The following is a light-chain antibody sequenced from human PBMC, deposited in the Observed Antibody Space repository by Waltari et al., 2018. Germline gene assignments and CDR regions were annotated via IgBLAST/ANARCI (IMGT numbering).Light chain of an antibody. CDR3: QHYYNFPET. J-gene: IGKJ1*01. V-gene: IGKV1-5*03. CDR1: QTISNL. CDR2: ETS. Sequence: IPMTQSPSHLSASVGASVTITCRASQTISNLLAWYQQKPGKVPKLLIYETSSLHSGVPSRFSGSGSGTDFTLTISSLQPDDFATYYCQHYYNFPETFGQGTKVEVK.